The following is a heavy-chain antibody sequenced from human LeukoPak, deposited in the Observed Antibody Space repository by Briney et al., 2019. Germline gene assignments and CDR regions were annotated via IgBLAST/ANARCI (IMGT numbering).Heavy chain of an antibody. V-gene: IGHV3-23*01. D-gene: IGHD4-17*01. CDR1: GFTFTNYA. CDR2: ITGRGGHT. J-gene: IGHJ1*01. CDR3: AKDPNGDYVGAFVFQR. Sequence: GGSLRLSCAGSGFTFTNYAMIWVRQAPGKGLQWVSAITGRGGHTYYADSVKGRFTISRDNSKNTLYLQMNSLRAEDTAVYYCAKDPNGDYVGAFVFQRWGQGTQVTVSS.